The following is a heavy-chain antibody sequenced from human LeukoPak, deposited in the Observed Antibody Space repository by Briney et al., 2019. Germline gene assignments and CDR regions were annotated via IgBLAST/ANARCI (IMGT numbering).Heavy chain of an antibody. Sequence: GSLRLSCAASGFTVSSNYMSWVRQAPGKGLEWIGYIYTSGSTNYNPSLKSRVTISVDTSKNQFSLKLSSVTAADTAVYYCARAYYYDSSGYYYGAFDIWGQGTMVTVSS. CDR3: ARAYYYDSSGYYYGAFDI. D-gene: IGHD3-22*01. V-gene: IGHV4-4*09. J-gene: IGHJ3*02. CDR1: GFTVSSNY. CDR2: IYTSGST.